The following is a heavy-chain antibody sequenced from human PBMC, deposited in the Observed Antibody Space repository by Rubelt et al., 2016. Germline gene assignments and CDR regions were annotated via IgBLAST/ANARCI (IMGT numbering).Heavy chain of an antibody. CDR3: VREEGGSYYNY. J-gene: IGHJ4*02. CDR2: IKQDESEK. V-gene: IGHV3-7*01. D-gene: IGHD1-26*01. CDR1: GFTFSNYA. Sequence: VQLVESGGGVVQPGRSLRLSCAASGFTFSNYAMSWVRQAPGKGLEWVANIKQDESEKYYVGSVTGRFTISRDNAKNSLYLQMNSLRAEDTAVYYCVREEGGSYYNYWGQGILVTVSS.